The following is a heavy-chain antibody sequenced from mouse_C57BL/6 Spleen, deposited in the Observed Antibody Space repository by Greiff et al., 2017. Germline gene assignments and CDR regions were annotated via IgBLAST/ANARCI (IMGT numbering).Heavy chain of an antibody. V-gene: IGHV1-64*01. CDR3: ARKAHVVG. J-gene: IGHJ2*01. CDR2: IHPNSGST. CDR1: GYTFTSYW. Sequence: QVQLQQSGAELVKPGASVKLSCKASGYTFTSYWMHWVKQRPGQGLEWIGMIHPNSGSTNSNEKFKSKASLTVDKSSSTAYMQLNCLTSEDSAFYYCARKAHVVGGGQGTTLTVSS.